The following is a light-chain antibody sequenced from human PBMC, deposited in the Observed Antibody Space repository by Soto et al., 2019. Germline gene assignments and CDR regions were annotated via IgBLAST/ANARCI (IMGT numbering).Light chain of an antibody. CDR1: QDITNS. J-gene: IGKJ4*01. Sequence: DIQMTQSPSSLSASVGDRVTITCQASQDITNSLNWYQQKPGKAPNLLIFDASNLDAGVPSRFSGSGSGTYFTFTIHSLQPEDVAIYYCQQYDHLSLTFGGGTKVDIK. CDR3: QQYDHLSLT. V-gene: IGKV1-33*01. CDR2: DAS.